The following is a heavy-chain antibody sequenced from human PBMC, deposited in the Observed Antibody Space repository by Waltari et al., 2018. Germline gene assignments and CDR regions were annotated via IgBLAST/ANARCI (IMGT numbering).Heavy chain of an antibody. J-gene: IGHJ4*02. CDR1: GYTFTDDY. CDR2: VDPEDGET. CDR3: AWYELDAFDY. Sequence: EVQLVQSGSEEKKPGATVKISCKASGYTFTDDYMHWVQQAPGKGLEWMGRVDPEDGETIHAEKFQGRVTITADTSTETAYMELSSLRSEDTAVYYCAWYELDAFDYWGQGTLVTVSS. D-gene: IGHD2-15*01. V-gene: IGHV1-69-2*01.